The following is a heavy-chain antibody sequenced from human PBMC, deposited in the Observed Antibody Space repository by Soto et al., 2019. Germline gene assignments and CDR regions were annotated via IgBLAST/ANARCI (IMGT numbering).Heavy chain of an antibody. D-gene: IGHD3-10*01. Sequence: GGSLRLSCAASGFTFSSYAMHWVRQAPGKGLEWVAVISYDGSNKYYADSVKGRLTISRDNSKNTLYLQMNSLRAEDTAVYYCARDPHYYGSGSYYKNKDYYYYGMDVWGQGTTVTVSS. CDR1: GFTFSSYA. CDR2: ISYDGSNK. CDR3: ARDPHYYGSGSYYKNKDYYYYGMDV. J-gene: IGHJ6*02. V-gene: IGHV3-30-3*01.